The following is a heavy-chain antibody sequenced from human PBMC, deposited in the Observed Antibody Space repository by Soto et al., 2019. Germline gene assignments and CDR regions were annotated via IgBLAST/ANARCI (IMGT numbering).Heavy chain of an antibody. D-gene: IGHD3-10*01. J-gene: IGHJ4*02. CDR1: GGTFSSYT. V-gene: IGHV1-69*08. Sequence: QVQLVQSGAEVKKPGSSVKVSCKASGGTFSSYTISWVRQAPGQGLEWMGRIIPILGIANYAQKFQGRVTAAADRSAGTAHRELGSLRSEDTAVYYCARDRGSGSYYTGPRYYFDYWGQGTLVTVSS. CDR3: ARDRGSGSYYTGPRYYFDY. CDR2: IIPILGIA.